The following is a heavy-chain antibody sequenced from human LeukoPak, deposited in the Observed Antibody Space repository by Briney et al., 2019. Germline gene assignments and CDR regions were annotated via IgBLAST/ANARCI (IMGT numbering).Heavy chain of an antibody. CDR3: TRVGYIDEGIDY. Sequence: GGSLRLSCAASGFTFTDYWMHWVRQRPGEGLVWVSHISTDGGRTNYADSVKGRFTTTRDNTKNTVYLQMSSLRAEDTAVYYCTRVGYIDEGIDYWGQGTLVTVSS. J-gene: IGHJ4*02. D-gene: IGHD5-24*01. CDR2: ISTDGGRT. V-gene: IGHV3-74*01. CDR1: GFTFTDYW.